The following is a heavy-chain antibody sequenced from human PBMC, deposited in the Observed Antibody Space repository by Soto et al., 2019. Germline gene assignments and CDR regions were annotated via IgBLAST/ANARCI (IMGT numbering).Heavy chain of an antibody. CDR2: IIPILGRA. D-gene: IGHD4-17*01. J-gene: IGHJ4*02. V-gene: IGHV1-69*02. CDR3: AAEYGANSA. Sequence: QVQLVQAGAEVKKPGSSVKVSCKASGGTFSSYTINGGRQAPGQGLEWVGRIIPILGRAKNAQKFQGRVTITADKSTSTAYMELSSLRSEDTAVYYCAAEYGANSAWGQGTLVTVSS. CDR1: GGTFSSYT.